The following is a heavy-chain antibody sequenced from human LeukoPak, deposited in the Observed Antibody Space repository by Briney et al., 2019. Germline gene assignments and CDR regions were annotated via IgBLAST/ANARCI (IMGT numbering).Heavy chain of an antibody. J-gene: IGHJ4*02. V-gene: IGHV3-74*01. CDR1: GFTFSSYW. Sequence: PGGSLRLSCAASGFTFSSYWMHWVRQAPGKGLVWVSRINTDGSSTSYADSVKGRFTISRDNSKNTLYLQVNSLRAEDTAVYYCAKDVYGSGSFYFDYWGRGTLVTVSS. D-gene: IGHD3-10*01. CDR3: AKDVYGSGSFYFDY. CDR2: INTDGSST.